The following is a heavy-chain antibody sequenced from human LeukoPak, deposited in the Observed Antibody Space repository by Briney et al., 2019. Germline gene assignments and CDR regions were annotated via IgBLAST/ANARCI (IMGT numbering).Heavy chain of an antibody. CDR2: IYYSGST. Sequence: PSETLSLTCTVSGGSISSYYWSWLRQPPGKGLEWIGYIYYSGSTNYNPSLKSRVTISVDTSKNQFSLKLSSVTAADTAVYYCARGGDSGYVGYYYYGMDVWGQGTTVTVSS. V-gene: IGHV4-59*01. J-gene: IGHJ6*02. D-gene: IGHD5-12*01. CDR3: ARGGDSGYVGYYYYGMDV. CDR1: GGSISSYY.